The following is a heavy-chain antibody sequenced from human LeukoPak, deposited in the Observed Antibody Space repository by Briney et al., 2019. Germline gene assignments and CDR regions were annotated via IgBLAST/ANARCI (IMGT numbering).Heavy chain of an antibody. J-gene: IGHJ6*02. CDR3: ARDKGYDFWSGVYYYYGMDV. V-gene: IGHV3-74*01. CDR1: GFTFSSYW. Sequence: QSGGSLRLSCAASGFTFSSYWMHWVRQAPGKGLVWVSRINSDGSSTSYADSVKGRFTISRDNAKNTLYLQMNSLRAEDTAVYYCARDKGYDFWSGVYYYYGMDVWGQGTTVTVSS. CDR2: INSDGSST. D-gene: IGHD3-3*01.